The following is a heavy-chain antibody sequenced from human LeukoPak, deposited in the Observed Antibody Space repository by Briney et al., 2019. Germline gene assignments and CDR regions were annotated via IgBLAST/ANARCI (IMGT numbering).Heavy chain of an antibody. J-gene: IGHJ6*02. V-gene: IGHV3-11*01. CDR2: ISSSGSSI. CDR1: GFTFSDYY. Sequence: GGSLRLSCAASGFTFSDYYMNWIRQAPGKGLEWVSYISSSGSSIYYADSVKGRFTVSRNNAKNSMYLQMISLRAEDTAVYYCARDLAVAGYYYNGMDVWGRGTTVTVSS. CDR3: ARDLAVAGYYYNGMDV. D-gene: IGHD6-19*01.